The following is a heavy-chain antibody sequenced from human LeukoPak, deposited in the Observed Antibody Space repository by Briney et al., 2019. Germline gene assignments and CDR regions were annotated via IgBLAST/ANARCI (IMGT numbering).Heavy chain of an antibody. CDR1: GFTFSSFA. V-gene: IGHV3-30*18. Sequence: PGGSLRLSCAASGFTFSSFAMHWVRQAPGKGLEWVAVISYDGSSKYYADSVKGRFTISRDNSKNTLYLHMNSPRAEDTAVYYCAKDRDSGYDFGLQGAPDYWGQGTLVTVSS. D-gene: IGHD5-12*01. CDR3: AKDRDSGYDFGLQGAPDY. CDR2: ISYDGSSK. J-gene: IGHJ4*02.